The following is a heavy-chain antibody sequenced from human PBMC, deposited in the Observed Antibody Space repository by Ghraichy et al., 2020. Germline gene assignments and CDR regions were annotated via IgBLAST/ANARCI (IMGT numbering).Heavy chain of an antibody. CDR2: ISSTSNTI. V-gene: IGHV3-48*01. CDR1: GFTFSKFG. CDR3: ARDTGSWYLDY. J-gene: IGHJ4*02. Sequence: GGSLRLSCEDSGFTFSKFGMNWVRQAPGKGLEWLSYISSTSNTIYYADSVKGRFTISRDNAKSSLYLQMNILRAEDTAVYYCARDTGSWYLDYWGQGTLATVSS. D-gene: IGHD6-13*01.